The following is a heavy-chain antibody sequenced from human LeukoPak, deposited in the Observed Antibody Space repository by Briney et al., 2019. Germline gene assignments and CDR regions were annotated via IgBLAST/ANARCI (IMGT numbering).Heavy chain of an antibody. D-gene: IGHD5-24*01. J-gene: IGHJ5*02. V-gene: IGHV1-8*01. CDR2: MNPNSGNT. CDR3: ARDNSVRDEAWWFNP. CDR1: GYTFTSSD. Sequence: ASVKVSCKASGYTFTSSDINWVRQATGQGLEWMGWMNPNSGNTGYAQKFQGRVTLTRDMSTSTDYLELSSLRSEDTAVYYCARDNSVRDEAWWFNPWGQGTLVTVSS.